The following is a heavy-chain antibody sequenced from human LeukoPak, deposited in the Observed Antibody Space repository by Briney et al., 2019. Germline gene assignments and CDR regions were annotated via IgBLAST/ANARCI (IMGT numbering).Heavy chain of an antibody. J-gene: IGHJ4*02. CDR2: LNAGGGTT. CDR1: GFTLSRST. CDR3: ARGTDGEGYYRPFDY. V-gene: IGHV3-23*01. D-gene: IGHD3-10*01. Sequence: GGSLRLSCAASGFTLSRSTMSWLRQAPGKGLEWVSALNAGGGTTSAESVKGRFSISRDDSKNTLYLQMNSLRADDTAVYYCARGTDGEGYYRPFDYWGQGTVVTVSS.